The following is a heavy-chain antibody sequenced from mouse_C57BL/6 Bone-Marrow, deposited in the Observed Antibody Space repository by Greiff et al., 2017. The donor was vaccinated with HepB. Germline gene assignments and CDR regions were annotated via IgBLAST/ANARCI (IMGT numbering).Heavy chain of an antibody. D-gene: IGHD1-1*01. Sequence: QVTLKVSGPGILQPSQTLSLTCSFSGFSLSTFGMGVGWIRQPSGKGLEWLAHIWWDDDKYYNPALKSRLTISKDTSKNQVFRKIANVDTADTATDDGARIGRYDYGSSYDYAMDYWGQGTSVTVSS. CDR3: ARIGRYDYGSSYDYAMDY. CDR2: IWWDDDK. CDR1: GFSLSTFGMG. J-gene: IGHJ4*01. V-gene: IGHV8-8*01.